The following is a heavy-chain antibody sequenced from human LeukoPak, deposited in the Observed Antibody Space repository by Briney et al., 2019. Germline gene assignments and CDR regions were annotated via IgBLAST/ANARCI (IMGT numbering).Heavy chain of an antibody. CDR1: GYTFTGYY. CDR2: MNPNSGNT. V-gene: IGHV1-8*02. J-gene: IGHJ5*02. CDR3: ARVGQVATRGDWFDP. D-gene: IGHD5-12*01. Sequence: ASVKVSCKASGYTFTGYYMHWVRQAPGQGLEWMGWMNPNSGNTGYAQKFQGRVTMTRNTSISTAYMELSSLRSEDTAVYYCARVGQVATRGDWFDPWGQGTLVTVSS.